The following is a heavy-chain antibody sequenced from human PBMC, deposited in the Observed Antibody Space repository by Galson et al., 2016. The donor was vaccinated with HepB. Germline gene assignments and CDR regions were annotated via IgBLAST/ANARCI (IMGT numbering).Heavy chain of an antibody. Sequence: SLRLSCAASGFTFSTYAMHWVRQAPGKGLEWVAALSYHGRNQYYGDSVKGRFIISRDTSKNTVFLQMNSLRADDTGVYYCAGDLEEGLRRLDWVDYYAMDAWGQGTTVTVSS. CDR2: LSYHGRNQ. D-gene: IGHD3/OR15-3a*01. CDR1: GFTFSTYA. CDR3: AGDLEEGLRRLDWVDYYAMDA. V-gene: IGHV3-30*04. J-gene: IGHJ6*02.